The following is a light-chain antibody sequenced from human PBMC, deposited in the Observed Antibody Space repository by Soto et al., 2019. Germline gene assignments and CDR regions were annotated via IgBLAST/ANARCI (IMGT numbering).Light chain of an antibody. J-gene: IGLJ1*01. CDR3: NSYTGSSTYV. CDR2: EVS. Sequence: QSALTQPPSVSGSPGQSVAISCTGTSSDVGSYNRVSWYQQPPGAAPKLMIYEVSNRPSGVPDRFSGSKSGNTASLTTSGLQAEDEADYYCNSYTGSSTYVFGTGTKATVL. V-gene: IGLV2-18*03. CDR1: SSDVGSYNR.